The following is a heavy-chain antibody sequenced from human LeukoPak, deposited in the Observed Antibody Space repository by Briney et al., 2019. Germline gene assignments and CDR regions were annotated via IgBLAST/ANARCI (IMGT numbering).Heavy chain of an antibody. Sequence: GGSLRLSCATSGFTFSNYAMTWVRQAPGKGLEWVSGISGSGGGSYYADSVKGRFTISRDNSKNTLYLQMNSLRAEDTAVYYCARDYYDSSGYMSSHYWGQGTLVTVSS. V-gene: IGHV3-23*01. J-gene: IGHJ4*02. CDR3: ARDYYDSSGYMSSHY. CDR1: GFTFSNYA. D-gene: IGHD3-22*01. CDR2: ISGSGGGS.